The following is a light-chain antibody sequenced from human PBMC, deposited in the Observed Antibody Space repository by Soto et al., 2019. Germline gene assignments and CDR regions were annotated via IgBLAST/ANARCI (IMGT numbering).Light chain of an antibody. V-gene: IGKV1-5*03. J-gene: IGKJ2*01. CDR1: HSISSW. CDR3: QQYKSLYT. CDR2: KAS. Sequence: DIQMTQSPSTLSASVGDRVTITCRASHSISSWLAWYQQKPGKAPKLLIYKASSLESGVPSRFSGSGSGTEFTLTISSLQPDDCATYYCQQYKSLYTFGQGTKLEIK.